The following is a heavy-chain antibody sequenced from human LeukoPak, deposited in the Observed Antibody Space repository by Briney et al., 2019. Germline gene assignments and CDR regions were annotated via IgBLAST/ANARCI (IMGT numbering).Heavy chain of an antibody. CDR3: ARALTAEYSSSSYQFDY. CDR2: IDPSDSYT. V-gene: IGHV5-10-1*01. Sequence: GESLKISCQGSGYSFTSYWISWVRQMPGKGLEWMGRIDPSDSYTNYSPSFQGHVTISADKSISTAYLQWSSLKASDTAMYYCARALTAEYSSSSYQFDYWGQGTLVTVSS. D-gene: IGHD6-6*01. CDR1: GYSFTSYW. J-gene: IGHJ4*02.